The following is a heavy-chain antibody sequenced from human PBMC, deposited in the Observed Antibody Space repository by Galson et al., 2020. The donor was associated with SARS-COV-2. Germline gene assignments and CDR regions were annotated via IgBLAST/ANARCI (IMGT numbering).Heavy chain of an antibody. D-gene: IGHD3-3*01. CDR1: GFTFSNAW. Sequence: GGSLRLSCAASGFTFSNAWMSWVRQAPGKGLEWVGRIKSKTDGGTTDYAAPVKGRFTISRDDSKNTLYLQMNSLKTEDTAGYYCTTGGITIFGVVIGSWDFDLWGRGTLVTVSS. J-gene: IGHJ2*01. CDR2: IKSKTDGGTT. CDR3: TTGGITIFGVVIGSWDFDL. V-gene: IGHV3-15*01.